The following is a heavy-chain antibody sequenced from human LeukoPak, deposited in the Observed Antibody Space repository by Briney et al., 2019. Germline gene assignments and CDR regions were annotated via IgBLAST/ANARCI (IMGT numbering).Heavy chain of an antibody. J-gene: IGHJ4*02. D-gene: IGHD6-13*01. V-gene: IGHV5-51*01. CDR2: IFPGDSDT. CDR3: ARRSDLSSSWFFDY. Sequence: GESLKISCKGSGYSFTTNWVGWVRQMPGKGLESMGIIFPGDSDTRYSPSFQGQVTISADKSISTAYLQWSSLKASDTAMYYCARRSDLSSSWFFDYWGQGTLVTVSS. CDR1: GYSFTTNW.